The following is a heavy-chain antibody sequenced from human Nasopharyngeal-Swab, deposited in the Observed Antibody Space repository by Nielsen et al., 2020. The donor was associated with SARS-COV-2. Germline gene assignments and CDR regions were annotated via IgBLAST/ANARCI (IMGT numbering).Heavy chain of an antibody. D-gene: IGHD2-2*01. CDR1: GYTFTSYG. V-gene: IGHV1-18*01. Sequence: ASVKVSCKASGYTFTSYGISWVRQAPGQGLEWMGWISAYNGNTNYAQKLQGRVTMTTDTSTSTAYMELRSLRSDDTAVYYCAREPPPGYCSSTSCPGWFDPWGQGTLVTVSS. CDR2: ISAYNGNT. CDR3: AREPPPGYCSSTSCPGWFDP. J-gene: IGHJ5*02.